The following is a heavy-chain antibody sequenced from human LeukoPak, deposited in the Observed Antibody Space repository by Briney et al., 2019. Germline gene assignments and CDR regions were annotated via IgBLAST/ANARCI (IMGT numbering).Heavy chain of an antibody. CDR1: GFTFDDYG. CDR3: VRDSRAHYYYGSGSYNGN. D-gene: IGHD3-10*01. V-gene: IGHV3-20*04. J-gene: IGHJ3*01. Sequence: GGSLRLSCAASGFTFDDYGMNWVRQGPGKGLEWVSGVTWNGGSTGYADSVKGRFTISRDNAKNSLYLQMNSLRAEDTALYYCVRDSRAHYYYGSGSYNGNWGQGTMVTVSS. CDR2: VTWNGGST.